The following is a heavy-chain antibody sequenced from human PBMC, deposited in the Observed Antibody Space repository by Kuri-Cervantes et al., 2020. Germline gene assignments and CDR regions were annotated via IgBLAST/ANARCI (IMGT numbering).Heavy chain of an antibody. Sequence: GGSLRLSCAASGFTFSSYAMSWVRQAPGEGLEWVSAISGSGGSTYYADSVKGRFTISRDNSKNTLYLQMNSLRAEDTAVYYCAKNQRITMIVVVTYDFDYWGQGTLVTVSS. CDR2: ISGSGGST. CDR3: AKNQRITMIVVVTYDFDY. D-gene: IGHD3-22*01. J-gene: IGHJ4*02. V-gene: IGHV3-23*01. CDR1: GFTFSSYA.